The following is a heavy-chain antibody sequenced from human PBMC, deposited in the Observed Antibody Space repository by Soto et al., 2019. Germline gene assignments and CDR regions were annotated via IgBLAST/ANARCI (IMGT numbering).Heavy chain of an antibody. Sequence: SETLSLTCTVSGGSISSSSYYWGWIRQPPGKGLGWIGSIYYSGSTYYNPSLKSRVTISVDTSKNQFSLKLSSVTAADTAVYYCATQPIVVVVAATGGNWFDPWGQGTLVTVSS. J-gene: IGHJ5*02. CDR3: ATQPIVVVVAATGGNWFDP. CDR1: GGSISSSSYY. CDR2: IYYSGST. V-gene: IGHV4-39*01. D-gene: IGHD2-15*01.